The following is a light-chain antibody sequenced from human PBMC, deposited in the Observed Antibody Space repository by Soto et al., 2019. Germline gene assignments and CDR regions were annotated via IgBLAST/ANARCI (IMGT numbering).Light chain of an antibody. Sequence: IQLTQSPSSLSASVGDRVTITCRASQGISNSLAWYQQKPGKAPKLLMYLASTLQSGVPPRFSGTGSGTNFTLTISSLQPEDFATYYGQQLIRFPTKFGQGTKVEIK. V-gene: IGKV1-9*01. CDR3: QQLIRFPTK. J-gene: IGKJ1*01. CDR2: LAS. CDR1: QGISNS.